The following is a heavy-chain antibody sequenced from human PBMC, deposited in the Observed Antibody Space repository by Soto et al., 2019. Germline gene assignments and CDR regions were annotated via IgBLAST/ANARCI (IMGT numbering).Heavy chain of an antibody. CDR2: IYYSGST. Sequence: SETLSLTCTVSGGSISSYYWSWIRQPPGKGLEWIGYIYYSGSTNCNPSLKSRVTISVDTSKNQFSLKLSSVTAADTAVYYCVCTYYTGTSGPFDFWGQGTLVTVSS. D-gene: IGHD3-3*01. CDR3: VCTYYTGTSGPFDF. J-gene: IGHJ5*01. V-gene: IGHV4-59*01. CDR1: GGSISSYY.